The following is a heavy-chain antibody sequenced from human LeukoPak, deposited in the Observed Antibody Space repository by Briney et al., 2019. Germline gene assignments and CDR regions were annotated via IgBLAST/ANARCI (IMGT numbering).Heavy chain of an antibody. Sequence: SETLSLTCTVSGGSISSYYWSWIRQSAGQGLEWIGRIYTSGSTNYNPSLKSRVTMSVDTSKNQFSLKLSSVTAADTAVYYCASSGVAHYYYYMDVWGKGTTVTVSS. CDR2: IYTSGST. CDR1: GGSISSYY. CDR3: ASSGVAHYYYYMDV. J-gene: IGHJ6*03. V-gene: IGHV4-4*07. D-gene: IGHD3-3*01.